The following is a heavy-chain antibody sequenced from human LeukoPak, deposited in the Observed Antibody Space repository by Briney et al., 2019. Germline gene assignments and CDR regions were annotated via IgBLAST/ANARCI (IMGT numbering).Heavy chain of an antibody. CDR1: GFTFGDYA. V-gene: IGHV3-49*03. D-gene: IGHD3-16*02. Sequence: GRSLRLSCTASGFTFGDYAISWFRQAPGKGLEWVGVIRSKAYGGTTDYAASVKGRFTISRDDSKSIAYLQMNSLKTEDTGVYSCVRYTTTSRYTYFGMDVWGQGTTVTVSS. CDR2: IRSKAYGGTT. J-gene: IGHJ6*02. CDR3: VRYTTTSRYTYFGMDV.